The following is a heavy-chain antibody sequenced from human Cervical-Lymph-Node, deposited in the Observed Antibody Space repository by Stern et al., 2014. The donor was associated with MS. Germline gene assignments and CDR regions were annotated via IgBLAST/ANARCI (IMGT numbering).Heavy chain of an antibody. CDR2: IYPYDSDT. CDR1: GYSFTIYY. V-gene: IGHV5-51*01. CDR3: ARHVQGFDY. Sequence: EVQLVESGAEVKKPGESLKISCKLSGYSFTIYYITWVRQMPGKGLEWMGVIYPYDSDTTYSPSFQAQVTISTDKSIAPAYLQWSSLRASDTAMYYCARHVQGFDYWGQGTLVTVSS. J-gene: IGHJ4*02.